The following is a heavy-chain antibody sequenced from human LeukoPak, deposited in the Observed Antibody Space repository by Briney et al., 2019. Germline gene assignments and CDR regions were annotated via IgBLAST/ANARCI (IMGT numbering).Heavy chain of an antibody. J-gene: IGHJ4*02. V-gene: IGHV4-59*01. CDR3: ARRGIGLVMDY. Sequence: SETLSLTCTVSGGSINNFYWSWTRQPPGKGLEWIGYIYYSGSTNYNPSLKSRVTISVDPSKNQFSLRLSSVTAADTAVYYCARRGIGLVMDYWGQGTLVTVSS. CDR2: IYYSGST. CDR1: GGSINNFY. D-gene: IGHD3-9*01.